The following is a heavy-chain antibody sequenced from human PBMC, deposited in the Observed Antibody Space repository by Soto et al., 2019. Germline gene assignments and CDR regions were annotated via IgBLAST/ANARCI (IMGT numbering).Heavy chain of an antibody. Sequence: EVQLVESGGGLVQPGGSLRLSCAASGFTFNSYWIHWVRQAPGEGLVWVSRINGDGSTTNYADSVKGRFASSRDNAKNTLYLQMNSLRAEDTAVYYCARGGSGAFYLDSLGQGTLVTVSS. CDR1: GFTFNSYW. CDR2: INGDGSTT. V-gene: IGHV3-74*01. J-gene: IGHJ4*02. D-gene: IGHD3-10*01. CDR3: ARGGSGAFYLDS.